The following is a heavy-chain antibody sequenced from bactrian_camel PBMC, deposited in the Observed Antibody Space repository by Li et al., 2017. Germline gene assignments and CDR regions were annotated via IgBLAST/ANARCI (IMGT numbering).Heavy chain of an antibody. V-gene: IGHV3S40*01. J-gene: IGHJ6*01. D-gene: IGHD4*01. Sequence: LRLSCAASGFTFSSYAMFWVRQAPGKGLEWVSAINSGGGSTYYADSVKGRFTISLDSAKSTIDLEMNSLKPEDTGIYYCAARTRGPYPPCRATPTDFGTWGQGTQVTVS. CDR3: AARTRGPYPPCRATPTDFGT. CDR1: GFTFSSYA. CDR2: INSGGGST.